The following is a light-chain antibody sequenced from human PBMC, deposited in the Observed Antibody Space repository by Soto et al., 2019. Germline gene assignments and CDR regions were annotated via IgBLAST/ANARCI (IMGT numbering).Light chain of an antibody. V-gene: IGKV1-5*01. Sequence: DSQMTQSPSTLSAFVGDRVTITCRASQNINKWLDWYHKKQGKAPKLLIYDASTLESGVPSRLRGSGYGTELTITISSMQTDDFGSYYCQQYNTYEGTFGQGTKVDIK. CDR3: QQYNTYEGT. CDR1: QNINKW. CDR2: DAS. J-gene: IGKJ1*01.